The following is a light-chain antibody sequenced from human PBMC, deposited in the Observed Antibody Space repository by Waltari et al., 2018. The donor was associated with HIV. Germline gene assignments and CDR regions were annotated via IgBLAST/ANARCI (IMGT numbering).Light chain of an antibody. Sequence: QSALTQPASVSGSPGQSITISCTGITTDVSSSNLVSWYQHHPGKAPKLIIFEVNKRPSGVSNRFSGSKSGNTASLTISWLQAEDEADYYCCSYASSGTFVVFGGGTNLTVL. CDR3: CSYASSGTFVV. V-gene: IGLV2-23*02. CDR2: EVN. CDR1: TTDVSSSNL. J-gene: IGLJ2*01.